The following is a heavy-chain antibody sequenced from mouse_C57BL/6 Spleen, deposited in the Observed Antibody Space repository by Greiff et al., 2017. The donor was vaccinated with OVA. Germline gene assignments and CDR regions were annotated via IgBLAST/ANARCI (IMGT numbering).Heavy chain of an antibody. CDR1: GYTFTGYW. Sequence: QVQLKESGAELMKPGASVKLSCKATGYTFTGYWIEWVKQRPGHGLEWIGEILPGSGSTTYNEKFKGKATFTADTSSTTAYMQLSSLTTEDSAIYYCATERGRGFAYGGQGTLVTVSA. CDR3: ATERGRGFAY. D-gene: IGHD4-1*01. CDR2: ILPGSGST. V-gene: IGHV1-9*01. J-gene: IGHJ3*01.